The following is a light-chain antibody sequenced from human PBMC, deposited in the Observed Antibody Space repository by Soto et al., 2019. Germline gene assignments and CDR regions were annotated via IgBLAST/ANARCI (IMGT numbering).Light chain of an antibody. CDR2: EGS. Sequence: QSVLTQPASVSGSPGQSITISCTETSSDVGSYNLVSWYQQHPGKAPKLMIYEGSKRPSGVSNRFSGSKSGNTASLTISGLQAEDEADYYCCSYAGSSPNYVFGTGTKVTVL. J-gene: IGLJ1*01. V-gene: IGLV2-23*01. CDR1: SSDVGSYNL. CDR3: CSYAGSSPNYV.